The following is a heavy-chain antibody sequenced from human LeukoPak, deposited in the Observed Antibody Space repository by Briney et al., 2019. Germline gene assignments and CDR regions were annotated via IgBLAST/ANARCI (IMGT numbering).Heavy chain of an antibody. CDR2: INHSGST. V-gene: IGHV4-34*01. J-gene: IGHJ4*02. Sequence: SETLSLTCAVYGGSFSGYYWSWIRQPPGKGLEWIGEINHSGSTNYNPSLKSRVTISVDTSKNQFSLKLSSVTAADTAVCYCARALATYGDYGETTNLWGQGTLVTVSS. D-gene: IGHD4-17*01. CDR1: GGSFSGYY. CDR3: ARALATYGDYGETTNL.